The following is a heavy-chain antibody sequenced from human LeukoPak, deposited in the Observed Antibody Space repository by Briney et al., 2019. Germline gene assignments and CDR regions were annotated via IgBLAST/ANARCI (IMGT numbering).Heavy chain of an antibody. V-gene: IGHV3-30*02. CDR3: AREKSPNTAMASPFDY. D-gene: IGHD5-18*01. CDR2: IRSDGSNT. J-gene: IGHJ4*02. Sequence: GGSLRLSCAASGFTFSGYGMHWVRQAPGKGLEWLAFIRSDGSNTYYADSVKGRFTISRDNSKNTLYLQMNSLRAEDTAVYYCAREKSPNTAMASPFDYWGQGTLVTVSS. CDR1: GFTFSGYG.